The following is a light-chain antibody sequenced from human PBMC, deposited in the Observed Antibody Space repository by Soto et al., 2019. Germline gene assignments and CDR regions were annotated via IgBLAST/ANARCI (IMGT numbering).Light chain of an antibody. J-gene: IGKJ5*01. Sequence: DIQMTQSPSSLSASVGDRVTITCQASQDMSNFLNWFQQKPGKAPKLLIFDASKLETGAPSRFSGRRSGIEFTFTISSLEPEDIATYYCQQYDTLPITFGQGTRLEIK. CDR2: DAS. V-gene: IGKV1-33*01. CDR3: QQYDTLPIT. CDR1: QDMSNF.